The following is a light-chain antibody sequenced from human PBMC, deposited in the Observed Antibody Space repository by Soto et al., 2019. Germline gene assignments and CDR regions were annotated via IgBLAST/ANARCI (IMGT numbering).Light chain of an antibody. J-gene: IGKJ1*01. Sequence: IVITPSPGPLSVSPGERVTLSCRASQSVSSRLVWYQQRPGLAPRLPIYGASTRTAGIPDRFTGSGSGTDFTLTISRLEPEDFAVYYCQQYGTSRTFGQGTKVDIK. CDR2: GAS. V-gene: IGKV3-20*01. CDR3: QQYGTSRT. CDR1: QSVSSR.